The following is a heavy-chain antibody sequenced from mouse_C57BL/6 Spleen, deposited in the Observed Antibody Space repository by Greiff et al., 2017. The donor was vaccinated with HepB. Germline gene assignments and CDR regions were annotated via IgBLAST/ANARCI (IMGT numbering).Heavy chain of an antibody. J-gene: IGHJ2*01. D-gene: IGHD4-1*01. CDR2: IDPETGGT. Sequence: VQLQQSGAELVRPGASVTLSCKASGYTFTDYEMHWVKQTPVHGLEWIGAIDPETGGTAYNQKFKGKAIPTADKSSSTAYMELRSLTSEDSAVYYCTRWGANFYFDYWGQGTTLTVSS. CDR3: TRWGANFYFDY. CDR1: GYTFTDYE. V-gene: IGHV1-15*01.